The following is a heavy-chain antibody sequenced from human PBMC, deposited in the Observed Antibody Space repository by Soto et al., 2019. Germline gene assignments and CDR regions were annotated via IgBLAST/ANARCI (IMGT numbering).Heavy chain of an antibody. D-gene: IGHD1-26*01. CDR2: INSDGITT. CDR1: GFTFSSHW. J-gene: IGHJ5*02. Sequence: LRLSCAASGFTFSSHWMHWLRQAPGKGLVWVSRINSDGITTMYEDCVKGGFTSSRDNAKSTLYLQMNSLRADDTAVYYCAKETAATGAFASWGKGTLVTVSS. V-gene: IGHV3-74*03. CDR3: AKETAATGAFAS.